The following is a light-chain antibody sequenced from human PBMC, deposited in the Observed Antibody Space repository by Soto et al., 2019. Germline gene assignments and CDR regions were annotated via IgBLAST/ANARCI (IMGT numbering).Light chain of an antibody. V-gene: IGLV1-40*01. J-gene: IGLJ3*02. CDR1: SSNIGAGYD. CDR3: QSYDSSLSGSV. CDR2: GNS. Sequence: QLVLTQPPSVSGAPGQRVTISCTGRSSNIGAGYDVHWYQQLPGTAPKLLIYGNSNRPSGVPDRFSGSKSGTSASLAITGLQAEDEADYYFQSYDSSLSGSVFGGGTKLTVL.